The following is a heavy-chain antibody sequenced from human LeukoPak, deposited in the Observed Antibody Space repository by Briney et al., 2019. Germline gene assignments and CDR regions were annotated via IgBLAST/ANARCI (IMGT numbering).Heavy chain of an antibody. CDR3: AKYCVTTKCDARYFQH. J-gene: IGHJ1*01. Sequence: PGGSLRLSCAASGFTFSSYAMSWVRQAPGRGLEWVSAISGSGGSTYYADPVKGRFTISRDNSKNTLYLQMNGLRAEDTAVYYCAKYCVTTKCDARYFQHWGQGTQVTVPS. CDR1: GFTFSSYA. CDR2: ISGSGGST. V-gene: IGHV3-23*01. D-gene: IGHD2-2*01.